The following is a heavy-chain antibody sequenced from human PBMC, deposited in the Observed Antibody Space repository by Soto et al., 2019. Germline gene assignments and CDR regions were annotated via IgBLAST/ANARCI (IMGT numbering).Heavy chain of an antibody. CDR1: GFTFDDYA. V-gene: IGHV3-9*01. J-gene: IGHJ6*02. CDR2: ISWNSGSI. Sequence: GGSLRLSCAASGFTFDDYAMRWVRQAPGKGLEWVSGISWNSGSIGYADSVKGRFTISRDNAKNSLYLQMNSLRAEDTAVYYCAKDHGLDVWGQGATVTVSS. CDR3: AKDHGLDV.